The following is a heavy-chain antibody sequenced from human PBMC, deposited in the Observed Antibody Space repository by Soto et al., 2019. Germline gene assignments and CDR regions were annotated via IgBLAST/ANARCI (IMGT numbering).Heavy chain of an antibody. D-gene: IGHD1-1*01. Sequence: GGSLRLSCVGSGFDVTTNCMRWVRQAPGKGLECVSIVCTGGATHYADSVKGRFTISRDRYKNTVHLQMNNVRAEDTAVYYCVRDKRTISGIFPGYWGQGTQVTVSS. CDR3: VRDKRTISGIFPGY. V-gene: IGHV3-53*01. J-gene: IGHJ4*02. CDR1: GFDVTTNC. CDR2: VCTGGAT.